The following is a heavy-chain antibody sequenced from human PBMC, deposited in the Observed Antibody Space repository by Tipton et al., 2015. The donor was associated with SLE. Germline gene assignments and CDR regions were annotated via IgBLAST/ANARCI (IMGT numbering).Heavy chain of an antibody. V-gene: IGHV4-34*01. J-gene: IGHJ4*02. CDR2: VNGYGRA. Sequence: TLSLTCAVYDESLSNYHWSWIRQPPGKGLEWIGEVNGYGRATYNPSLKSRVTISVSTSRNQLSLNLTSATAADTAIYFCARMDYSQFQLLYFESWGQGILVTVSS. CDR1: DESLSNYH. D-gene: IGHD4-11*01. CDR3: ARMDYSQFQLLYFES.